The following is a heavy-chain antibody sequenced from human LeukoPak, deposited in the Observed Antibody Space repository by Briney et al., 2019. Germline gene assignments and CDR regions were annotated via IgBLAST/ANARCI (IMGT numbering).Heavy chain of an antibody. J-gene: IGHJ4*02. CDR1: GYTFTGYY. CDR2: INPNSGGT. V-gene: IGHV1-2*02. Sequence: ASVKVSCKASGYTFTGYYMHWVRQAPGQVLEWMGWINPNSGGTNYAQKFQGRVTMTRDTSISTAYMELSRLRSDDTTVYYCARTPVQARYYDFWTTDRPRGNDWGQGTLVTASS. D-gene: IGHD3-3*01. CDR3: ARTPVQARYYDFWTTDRPRGND.